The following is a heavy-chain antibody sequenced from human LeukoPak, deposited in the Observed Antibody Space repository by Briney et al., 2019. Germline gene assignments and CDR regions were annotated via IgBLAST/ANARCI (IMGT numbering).Heavy chain of an antibody. J-gene: IGHJ6*03. CDR2: IIPIFGTA. D-gene: IGHD1-26*01. V-gene: IGHV1-69*05. CDR3: ARYSGSRYYYYYYMDV. CDR1: GYTFTSYY. Sequence: SVKVSCKASGYTFTSYYMHWVRQAPGQGLEWMGGIIPIFGTANYAQKFQGRVTITTDESTSTAYMELSSLRSEDTAVYYCARYSGSRYYYYYYMDVWGKGTTVTVSS.